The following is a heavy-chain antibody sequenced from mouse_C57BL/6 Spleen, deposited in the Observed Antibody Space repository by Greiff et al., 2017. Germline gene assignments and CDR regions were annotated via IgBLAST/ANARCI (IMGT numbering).Heavy chain of an antibody. CDR3: ARQDSSGDAYFDY. Sequence: VQLQQSGAELVKPGASVKISCKASGYTFTDYYINWVKQRPGQGLEWIGKIGPGSGSTYYNEKFKGKATLTEDKSSSTAYMQLSSLTSEDSAVYYCARQDSSGDAYFDYWGQGTTLTVSS. CDR1: GYTFTDYY. V-gene: IGHV1-77*01. J-gene: IGHJ2*01. D-gene: IGHD3-2*02. CDR2: IGPGSGST.